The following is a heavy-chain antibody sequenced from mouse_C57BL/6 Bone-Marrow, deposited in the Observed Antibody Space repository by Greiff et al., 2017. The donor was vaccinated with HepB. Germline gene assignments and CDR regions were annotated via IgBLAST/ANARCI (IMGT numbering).Heavy chain of an antibody. CDR1: GFTFSSYG. CDR2: ISSGGSYN. J-gene: IGHJ4*01. CDR3: ARHGIPMDY. Sequence: EVQLVESGGDLVKPGGSLKLSCAASGFTFSSYGMSWVRQTPDKRLEWVATISSGGSYNYYPDSVKGRFTISRDNAKNTLYLQMSSLKSEDTAMYYCARHGIPMDYWGQGTSVTVSS. V-gene: IGHV5-6*01.